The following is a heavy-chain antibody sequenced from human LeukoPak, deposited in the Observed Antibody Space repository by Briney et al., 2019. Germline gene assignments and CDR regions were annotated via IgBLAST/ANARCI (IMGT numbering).Heavy chain of an antibody. CDR3: ASRGRAYYDSFRDGPDV. CDR1: GFTFSSYA. J-gene: IGHJ6*04. D-gene: IGHD3-22*01. V-gene: IGHV3-23*01. CDR2: ISGSGGST. Sequence: GGSLRLSCAASGFTFSSYAMSWVRQAPGKGLEWVSAISGSGGSTYYADSVKGRFTISRGNSKNTLYLQMNSLRAEDTAVYYCASRGRAYYDSFRDGPDVWGKGTTVTVSS.